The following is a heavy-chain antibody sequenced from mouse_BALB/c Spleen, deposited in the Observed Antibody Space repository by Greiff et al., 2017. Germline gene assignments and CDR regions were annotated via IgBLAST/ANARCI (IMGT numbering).Heavy chain of an antibody. CDR1: GYTFTSYW. J-gene: IGHJ4*01. CDR3: ARGRVRRFYAMDY. Sequence: QVQLQQPGAELVKPGASVKLSCKASGYTFTSYWMHWVKQRPGQGLEWIGEIDPSDSYTNYNQKFKGKATLTVDKSSSTAYMQLSSLTSEDSAVYYCARGRVRRFYAMDYWGQGTSVTVSS. D-gene: IGHD2-14*01. CDR2: IDPSDSYT. V-gene: IGHV1-69*02.